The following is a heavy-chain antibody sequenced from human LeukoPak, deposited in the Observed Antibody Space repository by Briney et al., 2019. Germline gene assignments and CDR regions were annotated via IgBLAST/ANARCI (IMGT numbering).Heavy chain of an antibody. Sequence: ASVTVSCKASGYTFTSYDINWVRQATGQGLEWMGWMNPNSGNTGYAQKFQGRVIMTRNTSISTAYMELSSLRSEDTAVYYCARVRYSNSWYPYYYYYYGMDVWGQGTTVTVSS. J-gene: IGHJ6*02. CDR1: GYTFTSYD. V-gene: IGHV1-8*01. D-gene: IGHD6-13*01. CDR2: MNPNSGNT. CDR3: ARVRYSNSWYPYYYYYYGMDV.